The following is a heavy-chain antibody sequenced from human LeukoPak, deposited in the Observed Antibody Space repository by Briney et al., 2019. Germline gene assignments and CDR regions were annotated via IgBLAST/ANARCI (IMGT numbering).Heavy chain of an antibody. J-gene: IGHJ4*02. D-gene: IGHD6-19*01. CDR2: ISSSSSYI. V-gene: IGHV3-21*01. CDR1: GFTFSSYS. CDR3: AGQAVAGPFDY. Sequence: GGSLRLSCAASGFTFSSYSMNWVRQAPGKGLEWVSSISSSSSYIYYADSVKGRFTISRDNAKNSLYLQMNSLRAEDTAVYYCAGQAVAGPFDYWGQGTLVTVSS.